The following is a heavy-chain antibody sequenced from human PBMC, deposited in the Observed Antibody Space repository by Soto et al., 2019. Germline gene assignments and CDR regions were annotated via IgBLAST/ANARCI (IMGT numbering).Heavy chain of an antibody. CDR2: IYYSGST. J-gene: IGHJ4*02. CDR1: GGSISSSSYY. V-gene: IGHV4-39*01. Sequence: SETLSLTCTVSGGSISSSSYYWGWIRQPPGKGLEWIGSIYYSGSTYYNPSLKSRVTISVDTSKNQFSLKLSSVTAADTAVYYCAREDLSSGWYREGVDYWGQGTLVTVSS. D-gene: IGHD6-19*01. CDR3: AREDLSSGWYREGVDY.